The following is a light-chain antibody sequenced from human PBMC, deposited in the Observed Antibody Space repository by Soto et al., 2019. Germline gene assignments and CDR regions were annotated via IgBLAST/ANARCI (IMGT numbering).Light chain of an antibody. V-gene: IGKV1-39*01. CDR2: AAS. CDR3: QQSYNTPLT. J-gene: IGKJ3*01. Sequence: DIQMTQSPSSLSASVGDRVTITCRASQGISSYLNWYQQKPGKAPKLLIFAASSFQSGVPSSFSGSASGTDFTLTISSLQPEDFATYYCQQSYNTPLTFGPGTKVHIK. CDR1: QGISSY.